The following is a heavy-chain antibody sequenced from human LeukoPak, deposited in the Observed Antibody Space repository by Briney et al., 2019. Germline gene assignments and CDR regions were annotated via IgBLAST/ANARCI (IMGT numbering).Heavy chain of an antibody. D-gene: IGHD4-23*01. CDR3: ARDRIDTVVTLTNAFDI. Sequence: PSETLSLTCTVSGGSISSSSYYWGWIRQPPGKGLEWIGSIYYSGSTYYNPSLKSRVTISVDTSKDQFSLKLSSATAADTAVYYCARDRIDTVVTLTNAFDIWGQGTMVTVSS. V-gene: IGHV4-39*07. CDR1: GGSISSSSYY. J-gene: IGHJ3*02. CDR2: IYYSGST.